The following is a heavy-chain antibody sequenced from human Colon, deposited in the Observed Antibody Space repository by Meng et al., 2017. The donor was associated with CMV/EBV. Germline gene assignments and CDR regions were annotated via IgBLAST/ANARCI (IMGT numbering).Heavy chain of an antibody. D-gene: IGHD5-12*01. J-gene: IGHJ4*02. CDR2: ISSRGDKR. CDR3: ARDAPPRSGYNDF. Sequence: GESLKISCVVSGVTFSDSVMSWVRQAPGKGLEWVAAISSRGDKRDYADSVKGRFTISRDNFRNTVILQMSSMKVEDTAVYYCARDAPPRSGYNDFWGPGTLVTVSS. CDR1: GVTFSDSV. V-gene: IGHV3-23*01.